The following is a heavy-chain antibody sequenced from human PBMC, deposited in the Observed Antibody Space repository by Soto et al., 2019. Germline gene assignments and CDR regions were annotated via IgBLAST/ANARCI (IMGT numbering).Heavy chain of an antibody. Sequence: SVQQEPRQGLEWMGEIIPIFGTANYAQKFQGRVTITADESTSTAYMELSSLRSEDTAVYYCARGRDYYASSGYYYRTTGSAFWRQGTPVIV. CDR3: ARGRDYYASSGYYYRTTGSAF. V-gene: IGHV1-69*01. J-gene: IGHJ1*01. CDR2: IIPIFGTA. D-gene: IGHD3-22*01.